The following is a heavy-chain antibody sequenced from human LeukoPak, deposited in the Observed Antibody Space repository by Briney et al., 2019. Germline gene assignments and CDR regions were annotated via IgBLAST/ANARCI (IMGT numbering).Heavy chain of an antibody. CDR1: GFTFDDYA. Sequence: GRSLRLSCAASGFTFDDYAMHWVRQAPGKGLEWVSGISWNSGSIGYADPVKGRFTISRDNAKNSLYLQMNSLRAEDTALYYCAKDIGSGQYWYFDLWGRGTLVTVSS. J-gene: IGHJ2*01. V-gene: IGHV3-9*01. CDR2: ISWNSGSI. D-gene: IGHD6-19*01. CDR3: AKDIGSGQYWYFDL.